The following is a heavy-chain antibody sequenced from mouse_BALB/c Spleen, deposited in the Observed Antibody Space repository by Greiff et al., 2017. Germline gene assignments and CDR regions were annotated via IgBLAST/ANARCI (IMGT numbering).Heavy chain of an antibody. CDR1: GFSLTSYG. D-gene: IGHD2-1*01. CDR2: IWAGGST. J-gene: IGHJ4*01. Sequence: VQVVESGPGLVAPSQSLSITCTVSGFSLTSYGVHWVRQPPGKGLEWLGVIWAGGSTNYNSALMSRLSISKDNSKSQVFLKMNSLQTDDTAMYYCARDRVYYGNYEAMDYWGQGTSVTVSS. CDR3: ARDRVYYGNYEAMDY. V-gene: IGHV2-9*02.